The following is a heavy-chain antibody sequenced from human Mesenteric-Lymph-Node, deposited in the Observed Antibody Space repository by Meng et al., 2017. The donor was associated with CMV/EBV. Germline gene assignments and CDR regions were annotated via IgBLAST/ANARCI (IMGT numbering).Heavy chain of an antibody. V-gene: IGHV4-34*01. J-gene: IGHJ4*02. CDR3: ARNLGGGSSPPTY. CDR1: GGSFSGYY. D-gene: IGHD6-6*01. Sequence: GSLRLSCAVYGGSFSGYYWTWVRQSPGKGLEWIGEIDHSGGTNYNSSLRSRVAISVDTSKSQFSLRLTSVTAADTAMYYSARNLGGGSSPPTYWGQGTLVTVSS. CDR2: IDHSGGT.